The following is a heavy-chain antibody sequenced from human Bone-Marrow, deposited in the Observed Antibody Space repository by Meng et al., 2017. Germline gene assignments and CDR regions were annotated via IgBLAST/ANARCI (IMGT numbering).Heavy chain of an antibody. Sequence: GESLKISCAASGFTFDDYGMSWVRRAPGKGLEWVSGINWNGGSTGYADSVKGRFTISRDNAKNSLYLQMNSLRAEDTALYYCARDRESIVVVTASQFDYWGQGTLVTVSS. J-gene: IGHJ4*02. V-gene: IGHV3-20*04. CDR3: ARDRESIVVVTASQFDY. CDR2: INWNGGST. CDR1: GFTFDDYG. D-gene: IGHD2-21*02.